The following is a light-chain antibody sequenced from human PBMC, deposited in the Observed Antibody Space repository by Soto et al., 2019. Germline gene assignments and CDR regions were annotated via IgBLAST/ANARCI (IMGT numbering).Light chain of an antibody. J-gene: IGLJ3*02. CDR1: SNDVGGYHY. CDR2: EIS. Sequence: QSALTQPASVSGSPGQSITISCTGTSNDVGGYHYVSWYQQYPGKAPNLIIYEISHRPSGVSNRFSGSQSGNTASLTISGLQAEDEADYYCSSYTYSGTLVVFGGGTKLTVL. CDR3: SSYTYSGTLVV. V-gene: IGLV2-14*01.